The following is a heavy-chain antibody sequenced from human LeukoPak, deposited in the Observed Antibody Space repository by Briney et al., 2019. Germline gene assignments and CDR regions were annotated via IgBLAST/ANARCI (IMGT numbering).Heavy chain of an antibody. D-gene: IGHD3-22*01. CDR1: GFTFSNYG. V-gene: IGHV3-30*02. CDR3: AKVSTYYYDSSGYYFDS. J-gene: IGHJ4*02. CDR2: IRYDGSNK. Sequence: GGSLRLSCAASGFTFSNYGMHWVRQAPGKGLEWVAFIRYDGSNKYYADSVKGRFTISRDNSKNTLYLQMNSLRAEETAVYYCAKVSTYYYDSSGYYFDSWGQGTLVTVSS.